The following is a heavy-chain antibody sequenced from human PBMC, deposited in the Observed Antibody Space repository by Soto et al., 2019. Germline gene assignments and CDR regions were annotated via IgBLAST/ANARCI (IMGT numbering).Heavy chain of an antibody. CDR1: GDSFSSNSAA. CDR3: AGTTSHYWYYMDA. CDR2: TYYRSRWYN. Sequence: SQTLSLTCAISGDSFSSNSAAWNWIRQSPSRGLEWLGRTYYRSRWYNDYAVSVRSRITVNPDTSKNQFSLQLTSVTPEDTAVYYCAGTTSHYWYYMDAWGKGTTVTVSS. D-gene: IGHD1-7*01. V-gene: IGHV6-1*01. J-gene: IGHJ6*03.